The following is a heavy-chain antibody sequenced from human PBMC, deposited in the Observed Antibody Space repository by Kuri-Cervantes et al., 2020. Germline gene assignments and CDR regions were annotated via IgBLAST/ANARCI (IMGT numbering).Heavy chain of an antibody. CDR1: GGTFNSYV. V-gene: IGHV1-69*13. Sequence: SVKVSCKASGGTFNSYVMRCVRQAPGQEVEWMGGIIPIFGTANYAQKFQGRVTITADESTSTAYMELSSLRSEDTAVYYCASLLSRAAAGTTVVDYWGQGTLVTVSS. D-gene: IGHD6-13*01. CDR3: ASLLSRAAAGTTVVDY. J-gene: IGHJ4*02. CDR2: IIPIFGTA.